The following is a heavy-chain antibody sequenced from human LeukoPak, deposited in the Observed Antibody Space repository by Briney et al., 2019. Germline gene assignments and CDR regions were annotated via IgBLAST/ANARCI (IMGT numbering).Heavy chain of an antibody. CDR2: IKQDGSEK. CDR3: ARDEYFWSGYYTDY. V-gene: IGHV3-7*01. Sequence: QPGGSLRLSCAASGFTFSSYWMSWVRQAPGKGLEWVANIKQDGSEKYYVDSVKGRFTISRDNGKDSLYLQMNSLRAEDTAVYYCARDEYFWSGYYTDYWGQGTLVTVSS. J-gene: IGHJ4*02. CDR1: GFTFSSYW. D-gene: IGHD3-3*01.